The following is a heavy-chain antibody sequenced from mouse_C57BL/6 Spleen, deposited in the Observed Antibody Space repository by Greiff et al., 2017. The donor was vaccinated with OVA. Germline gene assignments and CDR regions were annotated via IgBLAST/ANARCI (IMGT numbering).Heavy chain of an antibody. CDR2: IWSGGST. J-gene: IGHJ1*03. CDR3: ARNGGVDYPYWYFDV. D-gene: IGHD2-4*01. CDR1: GFSLTSYG. V-gene: IGHV2-2*01. Sequence: QVQLQQSGPGLVQPSQRLSITCTVSGFSLTSYGVHWVRQSPGKGLEWLGVIWSGGSTDYNAAFISRLSISKDNSKSQVFFKMNSLQADDTAIYYCARNGGVDYPYWYFDVWGTGTTVTVSS.